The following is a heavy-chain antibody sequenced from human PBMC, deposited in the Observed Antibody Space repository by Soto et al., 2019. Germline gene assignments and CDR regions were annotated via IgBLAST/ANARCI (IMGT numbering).Heavy chain of an antibody. D-gene: IGHD6-6*01. CDR1: GFTFSIYS. J-gene: IGHJ3*02. CDR3: ARPYSTSSERDAFDI. CDR2: ISGGSSMM. Sequence: GGSLRLSVAASGFTFSIYSRNWVRQAPGKGLEWVSYISGGSSMMYYADSVKGRFTISRDNAQNSLYLQMNSLRAEDKAVYYCARPYSTSSERDAFDIWGQGTMVTVSS. V-gene: IGHV3-48*01.